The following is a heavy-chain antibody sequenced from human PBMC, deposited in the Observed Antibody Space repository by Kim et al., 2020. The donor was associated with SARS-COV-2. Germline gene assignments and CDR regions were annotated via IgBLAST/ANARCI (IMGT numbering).Heavy chain of an antibody. CDR3: VIWNDAPFEY. CDR1: GFTLSSAW. J-gene: IGHJ4*02. CDR2: IKWKTDGGTT. V-gene: IGHV3-15*01. D-gene: IGHD3-3*01. Sequence: GGSLRLSCAASGFTLSSAWMSWVRQAPGKGLEWVGLIKWKTDGGTTDYAAPVKGRFTISRDDSENTLNLQMNSLKTEDTAVYYCVIWNDAPFEYWGQGTLVTVSS.